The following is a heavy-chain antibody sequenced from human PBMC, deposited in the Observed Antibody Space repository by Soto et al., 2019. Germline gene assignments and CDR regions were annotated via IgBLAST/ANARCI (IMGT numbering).Heavy chain of an antibody. CDR1: GFSVSSNH. CDR2: IYSGGTT. CDR3: ARILNRAPAI. J-gene: IGHJ4*01. Sequence: GGSLRLFCAASGFSVSSNHMDWVRQAQGKGLEWVSLIYSGGTTYYADSVKVRFIISRENSKNTLYLHMNSLRAEDTAVDYCARILNRAPAIWGQGTLVTVSS. V-gene: IGHV3-53*01.